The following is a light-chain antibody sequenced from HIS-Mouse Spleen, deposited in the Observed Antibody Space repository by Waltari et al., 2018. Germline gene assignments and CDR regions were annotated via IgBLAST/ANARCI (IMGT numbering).Light chain of an antibody. CDR1: QSISSW. CDR2: KAS. V-gene: IGKV1-5*03. CDR3: QQYNSYST. J-gene: IGKJ1*01. Sequence: DIQMTQSPSTLSASLGDRVTITCRASQSISSWWAWYQQKPGKAPKLLIYKASSLERGVPSRFSGSGSGTEYTLTISSLQPDDFATYYCQQYNSYSTFGQGTKVEIK.